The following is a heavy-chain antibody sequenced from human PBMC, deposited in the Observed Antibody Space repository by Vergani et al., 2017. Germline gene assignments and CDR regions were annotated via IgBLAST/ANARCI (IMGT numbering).Heavy chain of an antibody. V-gene: IGHV3-53*01. J-gene: IGHJ6*03. CDR2: IYSGGST. D-gene: IGHD1-26*01. CDR1: GFTFSSNY. Sequence: EVQLVESGGGLIQPGGSLRLSCAASGFTFSSNYMSWVRQAPGKGLVWLSVIYSGGSTYYADSVKGRFTISRDNSKNTLYLQMNSLRAEDTAVYYCARETSGRHYYYYMDVWGKGTTVTVSS. CDR3: ARETSGRHYYYYMDV.